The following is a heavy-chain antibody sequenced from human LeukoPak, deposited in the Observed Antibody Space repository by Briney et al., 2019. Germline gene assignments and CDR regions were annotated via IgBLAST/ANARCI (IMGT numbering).Heavy chain of an antibody. Sequence: GGSLRLSCAASGFTFDDYAMHWDRPAPGKGLEWVSGISWNSGSIGYADSVKGRLTISRDNAKNSLYLQMNSLRAEDTALYYCAKDMVAGAGSSYGMDVWGQGTTVTVSS. CDR3: AKDMVAGAGSSYGMDV. J-gene: IGHJ6*02. V-gene: IGHV3-9*01. D-gene: IGHD6-19*01. CDR1: GFTFDDYA. CDR2: ISWNSGSI.